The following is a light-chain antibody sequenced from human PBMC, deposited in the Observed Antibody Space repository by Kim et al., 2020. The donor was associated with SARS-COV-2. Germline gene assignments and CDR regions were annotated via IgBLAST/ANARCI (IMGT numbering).Light chain of an antibody. V-gene: IGKV4-1*01. CDR2: WAS. CDR1: QNILYHSKKYND. CDR3: QQYYSTPRT. J-gene: IGKJ1*01. Sequence: TIHRKPSQNILYHSKKYNDLASDQPKPGQPPTLLICWASTRESGVPDRFSGSGSGTDFTLTISNLQAEDVAVYYCQQYYSTPRTFGQGTKVDIK.